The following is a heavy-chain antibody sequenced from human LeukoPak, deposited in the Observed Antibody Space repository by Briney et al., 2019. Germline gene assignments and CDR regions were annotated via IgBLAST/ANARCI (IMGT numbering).Heavy chain of an antibody. V-gene: IGHV3-48*01. CDR2: ISGSSGII. CDR3: ANSIRG. CDR1: GFTFNTYT. Sequence: PGGSLRLSCAASGFTFNTYTMNWVRQAPGKGLEWVSYISGSSGIIDYADSVRGRFTISRDNAKNSLYLQMNSLRAEDTAVYYCANSIRGWGQGTLVTVSS. J-gene: IGHJ4*02. D-gene: IGHD3-3*01.